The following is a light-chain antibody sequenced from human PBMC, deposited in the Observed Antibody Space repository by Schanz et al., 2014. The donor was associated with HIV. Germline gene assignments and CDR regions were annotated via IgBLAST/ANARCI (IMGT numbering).Light chain of an antibody. CDR2: GAS. CDR3: QQYGSSPT. V-gene: IGKV3-20*01. Sequence: EIVLTQSPATLSLSPGERATLACGASQSVSSNLAWYQQKPGQAPRLLIYGASSRATGIPDRFRGSGSGTDFTLTISRLEPEDFAVYYCQQYGSSPTFGQGTRVEIK. CDR1: QSVSSN. J-gene: IGKJ1*01.